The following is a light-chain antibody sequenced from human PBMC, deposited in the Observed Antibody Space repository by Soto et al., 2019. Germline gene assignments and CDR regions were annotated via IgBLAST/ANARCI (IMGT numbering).Light chain of an antibody. CDR1: QSISTY. V-gene: IGKV1-39*01. J-gene: IGKJ1*01. Sequence: DIHMTQSPSSLSASVGDRVTITCRASQSISTYVNWYQHKPGKAPKVLIYAASSLQSGVPSRFSGSGSGTDFTLTISSLQPEDFATYYCQQSYSPPPWTFGQGTKVEI. CDR3: QQSYSPPPWT. CDR2: AAS.